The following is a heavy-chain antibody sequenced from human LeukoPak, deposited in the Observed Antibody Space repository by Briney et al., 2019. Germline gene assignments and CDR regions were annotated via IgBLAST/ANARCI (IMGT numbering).Heavy chain of an antibody. CDR1: GFTASSSY. CDR3: ARAYYDFWSADDAFDI. V-gene: IGHV3-53*01. D-gene: IGHD3-3*01. CDR2: IFSSGST. J-gene: IGHJ3*02. Sequence: GGSLRLSCAASGFTASSSYMTWVRQAPGKGLEWVSVIFSSGSTYYADSVKGRFTISRDNSKNTLYLQMNNLRAEDTAVYYCARAYYDFWSADDAFDIWGQGTMVTVSS.